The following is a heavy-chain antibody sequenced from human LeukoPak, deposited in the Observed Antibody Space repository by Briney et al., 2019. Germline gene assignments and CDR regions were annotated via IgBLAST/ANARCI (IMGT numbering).Heavy chain of an antibody. D-gene: IGHD3-16*01. CDR1: GYTFTSYY. CDR3: ASMGSGFMITFGGVN. J-gene: IGHJ4*02. CDR2: INPSGGST. Sequence: GASVKVSCKASGYTFTSYYMHWVRQAPGQGLEWMGIINPSGGSTSYALKFQGRVTMTRDTSTSTVYMELSSLRSEDTAVYYCASMGSGFMITFGGVNWGQGTLVTVSS. V-gene: IGHV1-46*01.